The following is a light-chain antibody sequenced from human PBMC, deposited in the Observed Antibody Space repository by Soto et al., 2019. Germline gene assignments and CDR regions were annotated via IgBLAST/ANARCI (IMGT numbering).Light chain of an antibody. CDR2: DAS. J-gene: IGKJ4*01. CDR3: QQSSNWPST. CDR1: QSVSSY. V-gene: IGKV3-11*01. Sequence: EIVLTQSPATLSLSPGERATLSCRASQSVSSYLAWYQQKPGKAPRLLIYDASNRATGIPARFSGSGSGTDSPLTISRLAPEDFAVYYCQQSSNWPSTFGGGTKVEIK.